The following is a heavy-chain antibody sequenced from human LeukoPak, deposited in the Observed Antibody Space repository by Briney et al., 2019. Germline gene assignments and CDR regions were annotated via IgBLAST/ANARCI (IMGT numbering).Heavy chain of an antibody. CDR2: IWYDGSNK. V-gene: IGHV3-33*01. D-gene: IGHD3-22*01. CDR3: ARASDHDSSGYFSDY. Sequence: QPGRSLRLSCAASGFTFSSYGMHWVRQAPGKVLEWVAVIWYDGSNKYYADSVKGRFTISRDNSKSTLYLQMNSLRAEDTAVYYCARASDHDSSGYFSDYWGQGTLVTVSS. CDR1: GFTFSSYG. J-gene: IGHJ4*02.